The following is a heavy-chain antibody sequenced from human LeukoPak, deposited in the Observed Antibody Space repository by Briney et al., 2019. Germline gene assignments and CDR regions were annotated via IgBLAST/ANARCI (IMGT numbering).Heavy chain of an antibody. D-gene: IGHD3-10*01. V-gene: IGHV4-30-4*01. Sequence: SQTLSLTCTVSGGSISSGDYYWSWIRQPPGKGLEWIGYIYYSGSTYYNPSLKSRVTISVDTSKNQFSLKLSSVTAADTAVYYCARESRTGESDYYYYYYGMDVWGQGTTVTVSS. J-gene: IGHJ6*02. CDR1: GGSISSGDYY. CDR2: IYYSGST. CDR3: ARESRTGESDYYYYYYGMDV.